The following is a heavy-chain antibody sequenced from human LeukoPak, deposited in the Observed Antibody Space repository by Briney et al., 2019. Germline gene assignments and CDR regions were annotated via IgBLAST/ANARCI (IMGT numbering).Heavy chain of an antibody. D-gene: IGHD1-26*01. CDR2: IYPGDSDT. J-gene: IGHJ4*02. V-gene: IGHV5-51*01. CDR3: ARRGGSSEEYDD. Sequence: GEFLKISCKGFGYSFTNYWIGWVRQMPGKGLEWVGIIYPGDSDTRYSPSFQGQVTISADKSINTAYLQWSSLKGSDTAMYYCARRGGSSEEYDDWGQGTLVTVFS. CDR1: GYSFTNYW.